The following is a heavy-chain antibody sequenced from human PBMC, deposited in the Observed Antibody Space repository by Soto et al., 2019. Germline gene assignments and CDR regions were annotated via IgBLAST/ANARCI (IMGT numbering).Heavy chain of an antibody. J-gene: IGHJ4*02. Sequence: ASVKVSCKASGYTFSSYCITWVRQAPGQGLEWMGWISGYNGNTNYAQRLRGRVTMTTDTSTSTAYMELRSLRSDDTAVYYCARSGIWSGYYIHFDYWGQGTLVTVSS. V-gene: IGHV1-18*01. CDR3: ARSGIWSGYYIHFDY. CDR2: ISGYNGNT. CDR1: GYTFSSYC. D-gene: IGHD3-3*01.